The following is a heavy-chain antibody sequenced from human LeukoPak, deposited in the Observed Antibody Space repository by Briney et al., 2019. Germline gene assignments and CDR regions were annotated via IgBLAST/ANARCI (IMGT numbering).Heavy chain of an antibody. D-gene: IGHD4-23*01. CDR3: AREDGYGGLHLDY. CDR1: GFTFSSYS. V-gene: IGHV3-21*01. CDR2: ISSSSSYI. J-gene: IGHJ4*02. Sequence: GGSLRLSCAASGFTFSSYSMNWVRQAPGKGLEWVSSISSSSSYIYYADSVKGRFTISGDNAKNTLYLQMNSLRAEDTAVYYCAREDGYGGLHLDYWGQGTLVTVSS.